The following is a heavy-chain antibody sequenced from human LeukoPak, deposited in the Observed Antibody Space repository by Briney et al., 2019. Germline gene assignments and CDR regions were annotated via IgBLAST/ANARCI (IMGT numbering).Heavy chain of an antibody. CDR1: GGTFSSYA. J-gene: IGHJ4*02. CDR2: IIPIFGTA. V-gene: IGHV1-69*13. D-gene: IGHD1-26*01. CDR3: ARDIGESGSSEEIDY. Sequence: VASVKVSCKASGGTFSSYAISWVRQAPGQGLEWMGGIIPIFGTANYAQKFQGRVTITADESTSTAYMELSSLRSEDTAVYYCARDIGESGSSEEIDYWGQGTLVTVSS.